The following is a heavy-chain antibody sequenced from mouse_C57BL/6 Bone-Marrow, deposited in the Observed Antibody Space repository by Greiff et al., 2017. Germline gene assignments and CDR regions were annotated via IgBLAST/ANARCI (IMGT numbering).Heavy chain of an antibody. V-gene: IGHV1-9*01. CDR2: ILPGSGST. CDR1: GYTFTGYW. J-gene: IGHJ1*03. D-gene: IGHD1-1*01. CDR3: AGYYYGRYWYFDV. Sequence: VMLVESGAELMKPGASVKLSCKATGYTFTGYWIEWVKQRPGHGLEWIGEILPGSGSTNYNEKFKGKATFTADTSSNTAYMQLRSLTSADSAIYDCAGYYYGRYWYFDVWGTGTTVTVSS.